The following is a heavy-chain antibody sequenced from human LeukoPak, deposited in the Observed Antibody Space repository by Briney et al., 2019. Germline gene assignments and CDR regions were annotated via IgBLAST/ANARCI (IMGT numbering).Heavy chain of an antibody. Sequence: GGSLRLSCAASGFSFSTYSMSWVRQAPGKGLEWVSVISDTGATKFYADSVKGRFTISRDNSKNTLYLQMNSLRAEDTAVYYCAKADGGYYGSGSYYDYYYYYMDVWGKGTTVTISS. D-gene: IGHD3-10*01. CDR1: GFSFSTYS. V-gene: IGHV3-23*01. CDR2: ISDTGATK. J-gene: IGHJ6*03. CDR3: AKADGGYYGSGSYYDYYYYYMDV.